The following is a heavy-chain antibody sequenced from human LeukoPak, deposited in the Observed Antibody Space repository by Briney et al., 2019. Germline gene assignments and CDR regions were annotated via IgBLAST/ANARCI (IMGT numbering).Heavy chain of an antibody. Sequence: GGSLRLSCAASGFTFSSYAMSWVRQAPGKGLEWVGRIKSKTDGGTTDYAAPVKGRFTISRGDSKNTLYLQMNSLKTEDTAVYYCTTAYYGSGSFSMYYFDYWGQGTLVTVSS. CDR3: TTAYYGSGSFSMYYFDY. D-gene: IGHD3-10*01. CDR1: GFTFSSYA. J-gene: IGHJ4*02. V-gene: IGHV3-15*01. CDR2: IKSKTDGGTT.